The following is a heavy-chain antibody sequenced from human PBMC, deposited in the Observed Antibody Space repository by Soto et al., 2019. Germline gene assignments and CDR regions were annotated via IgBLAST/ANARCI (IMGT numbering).Heavy chain of an antibody. V-gene: IGHV1-69*01. J-gene: IGHJ6*02. CDR1: GGTFSSYA. CDR3: ARDLKGIPIPYDGMDV. D-gene: IGHD2-2*01. Sequence: QVQLVQSGAEVKKPGSSVKVSCKASGGTFSSYAISWVRQAPGQGLEWMGGIIPIFGTANYAQKFQGRVTITADESTSTAYMELSSLRSEDTAVYYCARDLKGIPIPYDGMDVWGQGTTVTVSS. CDR2: IIPIFGTA.